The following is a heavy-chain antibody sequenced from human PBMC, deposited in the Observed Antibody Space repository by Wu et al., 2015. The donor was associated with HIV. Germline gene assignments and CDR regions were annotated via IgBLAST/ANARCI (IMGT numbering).Heavy chain of an antibody. Sequence: QVQLVQSGAEMKKPGASVKVSCEASGYTFNVYYMHWVRHTPGQGLEWMGWXNPNSGGTNYAQKFQGRVTMTRDTSISTAYMELSRLRSDDTAIYYCASPFGSGPWGQGTLVTVSS. V-gene: IGHV1-2*02. CDR3: ASPFGSGP. J-gene: IGHJ5*02. CDR2: XNPNSGGT. D-gene: IGHD3-10*01. CDR1: GYTFNVYY.